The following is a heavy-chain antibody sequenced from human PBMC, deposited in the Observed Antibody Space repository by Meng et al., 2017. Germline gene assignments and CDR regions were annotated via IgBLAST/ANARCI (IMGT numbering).Heavy chain of an antibody. V-gene: IGHV4-59*01. J-gene: IGHJ4*02. CDR1: GGSISSYY. D-gene: IGHD3-3*01. Sequence: QLQESGPGLVKPSETLSLTCTVSGGSISSYYWSWIRQPPGKGLEWIGYIYYSGSTNYNPSLKSRVTISVDTSKNQFSLKLSSVTAADTAVYYCARGYDFWSGQYYFDYWGQGTLVTVSS. CDR2: IYYSGST. CDR3: ARGYDFWSGQYYFDY.